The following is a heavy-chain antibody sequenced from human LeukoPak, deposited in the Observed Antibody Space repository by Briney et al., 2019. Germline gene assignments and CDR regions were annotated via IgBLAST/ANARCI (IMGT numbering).Heavy chain of an antibody. CDR2: IYYSGST. D-gene: IGHD2-2*01. V-gene: IGHV4-31*03. Sequence: SETLSLTCTVSGGSISSGGYYWSWIRQHPGKGLEWIGYIYYSGSTYYNPSLKSRVTISVDTSKNQFSLKLSSVTAADTAVYYCARGIPATVGIDPWGQGTLVTVSS. J-gene: IGHJ5*02. CDR3: ARGIPATVGIDP. CDR1: GGSISSGGYY.